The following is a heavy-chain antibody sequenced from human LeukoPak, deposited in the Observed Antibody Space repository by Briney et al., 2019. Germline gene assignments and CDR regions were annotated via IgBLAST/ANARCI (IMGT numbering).Heavy chain of an antibody. V-gene: IGHV3-20*04. CDR2: RNGDGGST. J-gene: IGHJ4*02. Sequence: AGSLRLSCAAAGFTLDDYCMSWVRHAPRKVLEWVCGRNGDGGSTGYADTVKGRFTISRDNAKNSLYLQMNSLRAEDTALYYCASGQGNLDYWGQGTLVSVSS. CDR1: GFTLDDYC. CDR3: ASGQGNLDY.